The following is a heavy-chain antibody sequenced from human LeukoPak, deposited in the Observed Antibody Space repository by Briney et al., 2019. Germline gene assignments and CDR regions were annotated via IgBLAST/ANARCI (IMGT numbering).Heavy chain of an antibody. D-gene: IGHD6-13*01. CDR1: GGSISSYY. J-gene: IGHJ4*02. CDR3: AVGGQLVPKLDY. V-gene: IGHV4-59*08. CDR2: IYYSGST. Sequence: SETLSLTCTVSGGSISSYYWSWLRQPPGKGLEWIGYIYYSGSTNYNPSLKSRVTISVDTSKNQFSLKLSSVTAADTAVYYCAVGGQLVPKLDYWGQGTLVTVSS.